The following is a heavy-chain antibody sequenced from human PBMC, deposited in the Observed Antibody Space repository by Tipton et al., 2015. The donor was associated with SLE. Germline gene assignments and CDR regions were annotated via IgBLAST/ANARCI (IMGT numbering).Heavy chain of an antibody. V-gene: IGHV4-59*11. CDR2: IEYNGNS. CDR3: ARLSYDFWSGYPAD. J-gene: IGHJ4*02. CDR1: GATISSHY. D-gene: IGHD3-3*01. Sequence: TLSLTCTVSGATISSHYWGWIRQPPGKALEWIGYIEYNGNSRYNPSLKSRVSISRDTSNNQFSLKVTSVTAADTAVYFCARLSYDFWSGYPADWGQGTLVSVSS.